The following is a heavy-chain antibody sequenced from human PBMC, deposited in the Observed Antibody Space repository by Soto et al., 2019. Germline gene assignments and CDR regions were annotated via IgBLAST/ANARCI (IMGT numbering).Heavy chain of an antibody. Sequence: EVQLVESGGGLVKPGGSLRLSCAASGFTFSSYSMNWVRQAPGKGLEWVSSISSSSSYIYYADSVKGRFTISRDNAKTSLYLQMNSLRAEDTAVYYCARDRYYDSSGANDAFDIWGQGTMVTVSS. V-gene: IGHV3-21*01. J-gene: IGHJ3*02. CDR1: GFTFSSYS. D-gene: IGHD3-22*01. CDR2: ISSSSSYI. CDR3: ARDRYYDSSGANDAFDI.